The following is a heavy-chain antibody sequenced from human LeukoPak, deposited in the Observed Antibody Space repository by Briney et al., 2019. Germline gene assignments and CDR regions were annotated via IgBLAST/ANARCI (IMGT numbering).Heavy chain of an antibody. CDR2: IYPSDSDT. CDR1: GYSFTNYW. CDR3: ARRGYSYGYDY. J-gene: IGHJ4*02. D-gene: IGHD5-18*01. Sequence: GESLKISCKGSGYSFTNYWIGWVRQMPGKGLEWMGIIYPSDSDTRYSPTFQGQVTISADKSISTAYLQWSSLKASDTAMYYCARRGYSYGYDYWGQGTLVTVSS. V-gene: IGHV5-51*01.